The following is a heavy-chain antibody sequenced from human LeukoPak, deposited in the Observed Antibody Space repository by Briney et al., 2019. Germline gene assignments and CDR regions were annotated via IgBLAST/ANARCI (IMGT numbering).Heavy chain of an antibody. V-gene: IGHV3-23*01. D-gene: IGHD2-15*01. CDR1: GFAFSSYA. Sequence: GGSLRLSCAASGFAFSSYAMSWVRQAPGKGLEGGSAISGGAGRPYYAAPVKGRLTFSRASSKTTPYLQRDSLRPEATAVYYCAKDQGGGKWDDVFDIWGQGTMVTVSS. CDR3: AKDQGGGKWDDVFDI. CDR2: ISGGAGRP. J-gene: IGHJ3*02.